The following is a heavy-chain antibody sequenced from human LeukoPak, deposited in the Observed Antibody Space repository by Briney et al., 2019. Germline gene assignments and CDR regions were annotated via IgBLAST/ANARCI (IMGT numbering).Heavy chain of an antibody. V-gene: IGHV4-4*07. CDR3: ARDLASYGDYGHYYYYMDV. CDR2: IYTSGST. D-gene: IGHD4-17*01. Sequence: SETLSLTCTVSGGSISSYYWSWIRQPAGKGLEWIGRIYTSGSTNYNPSLKNRVTMSVDTSKNQFSLKLSSVTAADTAVYYCARDLASYGDYGHYYYYMDVWGKGTTVTVSS. J-gene: IGHJ6*03. CDR1: GGSISSYY.